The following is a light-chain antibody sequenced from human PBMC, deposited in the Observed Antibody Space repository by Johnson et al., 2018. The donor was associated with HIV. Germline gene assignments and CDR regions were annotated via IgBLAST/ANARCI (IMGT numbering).Light chain of an antibody. V-gene: IGLV1-51*02. CDR3: ATCDNSLRV. Sequence: QSVLTQPHSVSAAPGQKVTISCSGSSSNIGNNYISWYQQLPGTAHKLLIYETTKRPSGIPDRFSGSRSGTSATLGITGLQTGDEADYYCATCDNSLRVFGTGTKVTVL. CDR1: SSNIGNNY. CDR2: ETT. J-gene: IGLJ1*01.